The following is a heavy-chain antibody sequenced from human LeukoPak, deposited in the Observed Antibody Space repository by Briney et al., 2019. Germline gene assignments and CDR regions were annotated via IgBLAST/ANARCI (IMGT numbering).Heavy chain of an antibody. J-gene: IGHJ4*02. CDR2: VNANTGVT. Sequence: ASVKVSCKASGYTFTGHYIYWVRQAPGQGLECMGWVNANTGVTNYAQKFWGRVTMTRDTSVSTAYMELSRLTSDDTAVYFCAREYGDNSAAHFDSWGQGTLVTVSS. CDR1: GYTFTGHY. V-gene: IGHV1-2*02. D-gene: IGHD4/OR15-4a*01. CDR3: AREYGDNSAAHFDS.